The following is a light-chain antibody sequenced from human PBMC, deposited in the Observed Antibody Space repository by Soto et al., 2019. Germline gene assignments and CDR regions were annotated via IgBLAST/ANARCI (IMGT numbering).Light chain of an antibody. Sequence: QMTQSPSSLSASVGDRVTILCRASHGIRDDLGWYQQKPGKAPKLLIYAASILQSGVPLRFSGSGSGTNFTLSITGLQPEDSASYYCLQDYGYPWTFGQGTKVDIK. CDR1: HGIRDD. CDR2: AAS. V-gene: IGKV1-6*01. CDR3: LQDYGYPWT. J-gene: IGKJ1*01.